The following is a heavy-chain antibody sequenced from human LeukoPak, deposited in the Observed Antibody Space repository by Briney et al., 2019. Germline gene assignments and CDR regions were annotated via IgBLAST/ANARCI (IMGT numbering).Heavy chain of an antibody. CDR3: ARDIAADYFDS. Sequence: SETLSLTCAVYGGSFSGYYWSWIRQPPGKGLEWIGYIYYSGSTNYNPSLKSRVTISIDTSKNQFSLKLNSVSAADTAVYYCARDIAADYFDSWGQGTLVTVSS. D-gene: IGHD6-13*01. V-gene: IGHV4-59*01. J-gene: IGHJ4*02. CDR2: IYYSGST. CDR1: GGSFSGYY.